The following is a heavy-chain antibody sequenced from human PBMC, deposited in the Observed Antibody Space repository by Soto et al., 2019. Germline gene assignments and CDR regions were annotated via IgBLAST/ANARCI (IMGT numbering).Heavy chain of an antibody. CDR2: INYRGST. CDR1: GGSMTSNNYY. J-gene: IGHJ3*02. CDR3: GRLFDYGDYEAFEI. D-gene: IGHD4-17*01. V-gene: IGHV4-39*02. Sequence: SETLSLPCTVSGGSMTSNNYYWGWVRQTPAEGLESIGSINYRGSTWYNKSLMTRVTMSVDTSNSHFSLSLISVTAADTAIYCCGRLFDYGDYEAFEIWGQGTMVTVSS.